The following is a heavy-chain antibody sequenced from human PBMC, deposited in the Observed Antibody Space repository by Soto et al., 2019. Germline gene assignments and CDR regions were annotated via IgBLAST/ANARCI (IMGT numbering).Heavy chain of an antibody. Sequence: GGSLRLSCAASGFTFSSYGMHWVRQAPGKGLEWVAVISYDGSNKYYADSVKGRFTISRDNSKNTLYLQMNSLRAEDTAVYYCAKGERPEGDYYDSSGYYLDYWGQGTLVTVSS. CDR2: ISYDGSNK. CDR3: AKGERPEGDYYDSSGYYLDY. J-gene: IGHJ4*02. D-gene: IGHD3-22*01. V-gene: IGHV3-30*18. CDR1: GFTFSSYG.